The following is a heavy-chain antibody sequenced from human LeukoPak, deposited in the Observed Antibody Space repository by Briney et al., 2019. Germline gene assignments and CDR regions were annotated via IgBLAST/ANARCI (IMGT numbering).Heavy chain of an antibody. J-gene: IGHJ3*01. V-gene: IGHV4-59*01. Sequence: SSETLSLTCTVSGGSISSYYWSWIRQPPGKGLEWIGYIYYSGSTTYNPSLKSRVTISVDTSKNQFSLKLSSVTAADTAVYFCATGTGDAFNFWGRGTLVTVSS. D-gene: IGHD1-14*01. CDR1: GGSISSYY. CDR3: ATGTGDAFNF. CDR2: IYYSGST.